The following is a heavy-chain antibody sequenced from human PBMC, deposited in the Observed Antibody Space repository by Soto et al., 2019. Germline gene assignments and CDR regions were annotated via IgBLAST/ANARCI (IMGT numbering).Heavy chain of an antibody. CDR3: AKDRARYCGGGSCYSIFDY. Sequence: GGSLRLSCAASGFTFGSYGMHWVRQAPGKGLEWVAVISYDGSNKYYADSVKGRFTISRDNSKNTLYLLMNSLRAEDTAVYYCAKDRARYCGGGSCYSIFDYWGQGTLVTVSS. D-gene: IGHD2-15*01. CDR2: ISYDGSNK. CDR1: GFTFGSYG. V-gene: IGHV3-30*18. J-gene: IGHJ4*02.